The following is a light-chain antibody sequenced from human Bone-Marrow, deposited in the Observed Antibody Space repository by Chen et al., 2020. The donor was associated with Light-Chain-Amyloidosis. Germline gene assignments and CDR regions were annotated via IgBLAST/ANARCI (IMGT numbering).Light chain of an antibody. CDR1: QNINTY. Sequence: EIVLTQSPATLSLSPGESATLSCRASQNINTYLAWYQQKPGQAPSLLIYDASNRATGIPARFSGSGSGTDFTLVISSLEPEDFAVYYCQQRNHWPTFGQGTKVEI. J-gene: IGKJ1*01. CDR3: QQRNHWPT. V-gene: IGKV3-11*01. CDR2: DAS.